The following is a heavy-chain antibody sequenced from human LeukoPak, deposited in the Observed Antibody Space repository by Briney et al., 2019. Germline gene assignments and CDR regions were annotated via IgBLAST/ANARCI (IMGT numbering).Heavy chain of an antibody. V-gene: IGHV3-48*01. D-gene: IGHD6-13*01. CDR3: ARGGARSSSYYYYGMDV. J-gene: IGHJ6*02. Sequence: PGGSLRLSCAASGFDFSTYSMHWVRRAPGRGLEWLSHIDSSSSTIYYADSVKGRFTISRDNAKNSLYLQMNSLRAEDTAVFYCARGGARSSSYYYYGMDVWGLGTTVTVSS. CDR1: GFDFSTYS. CDR2: IDSSSSTI.